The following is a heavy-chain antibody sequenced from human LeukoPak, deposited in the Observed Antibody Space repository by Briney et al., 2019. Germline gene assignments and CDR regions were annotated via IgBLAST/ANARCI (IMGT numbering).Heavy chain of an antibody. CDR1: GFTFSSYS. CDR2: ISSSSSYI. V-gene: IGHV3-21*01. Sequence: GGSLRLSCAASGFTFSSYSMNWVRQAPGKGLEWVSSISSSSSYIYYADSVKGRFTISRDNAKNSLYLQMNSLRAEDAAVYYCARGSGYFPDYFDYWGQGTLVTVSS. J-gene: IGHJ4*02. D-gene: IGHD3-22*01. CDR3: ARGSGYFPDYFDY.